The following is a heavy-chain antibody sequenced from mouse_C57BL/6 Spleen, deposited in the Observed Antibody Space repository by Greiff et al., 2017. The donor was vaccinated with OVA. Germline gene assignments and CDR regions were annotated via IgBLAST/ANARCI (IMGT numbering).Heavy chain of an antibody. CDR3: ARANCDGLYYFDY. V-gene: IGHV5-4*01. J-gene: IGHJ2*01. Sequence: EVQLQESGGGLVKPGGSLKLSCAASGFTFSSYAMSWVRQTPEKRLEWVATISDGGSYTYYPDNVKGRFTISRDNAKNNLYLQMSHLKSEDTAMYYCARANCDGLYYFDYWGQGTTLTVSS. CDR1: GFTFSSYA. D-gene: IGHD4-1*01. CDR2: ISDGGSYT.